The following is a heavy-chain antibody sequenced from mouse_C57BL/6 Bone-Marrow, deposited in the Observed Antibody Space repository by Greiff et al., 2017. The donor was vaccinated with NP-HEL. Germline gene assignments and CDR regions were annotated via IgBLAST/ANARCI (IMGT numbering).Heavy chain of an antibody. J-gene: IGHJ2*01. CDR1: GYTFTNYW. V-gene: IGHV1-63*01. D-gene: IGHD1-1*01. CDR3: ARGDYYGSPFYFDY. CDR2: IYPGGGYT. Sequence: QVQLKESGAELVRPGTSVKMSCKASGYTFTNYWIGWAKQRPGHGLEWIGDIYPGGGYTNYNEKFKGKATLTADKSSSTAYMQFSSLTSEDSAIYYCARGDYYGSPFYFDYWGQGTTLTVSS.